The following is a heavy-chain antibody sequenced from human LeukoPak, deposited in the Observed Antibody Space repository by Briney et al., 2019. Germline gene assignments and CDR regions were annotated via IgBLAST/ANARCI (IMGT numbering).Heavy chain of an antibody. CDR3: ASRSGTGTGYMIGGY. J-gene: IGHJ4*02. Sequence: PGGSLRLSCAASGFTFSSYGMHWVRQAPGKGLEWVAFIRYDGSNKYYADSVKGRFTISRDNSKNTLYLQMNSLRAEDTAVYYCASRSGTGTGYMIGGYWGQGTLVTVSS. V-gene: IGHV3-30*02. CDR2: IRYDGSNK. CDR1: GFTFSSYG. D-gene: IGHD3-10*01.